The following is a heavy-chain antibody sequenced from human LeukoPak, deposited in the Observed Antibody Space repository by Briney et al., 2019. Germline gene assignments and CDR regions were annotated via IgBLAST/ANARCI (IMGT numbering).Heavy chain of an antibody. J-gene: IGHJ4*02. CDR3: ARGMKVSNDYVWGSYRAHRPPSFDY. Sequence: GGSLRLSCATSGFTLSGYSMNWVRQAPGKGLEWVSSISSSSSYIYYADSMKGRITISRDNARNSLYLEMNSLRADDTAVYYCARGMKVSNDYVWGSYRAHRPPSFDYWGQGTLVTVSS. CDR1: GFTLSGYS. V-gene: IGHV3-21*01. D-gene: IGHD3-16*02. CDR2: ISSSSSYI.